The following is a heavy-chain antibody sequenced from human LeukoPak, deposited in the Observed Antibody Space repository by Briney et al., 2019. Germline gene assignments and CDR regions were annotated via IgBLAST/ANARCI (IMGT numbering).Heavy chain of an antibody. V-gene: IGHV3-33*01. J-gene: IGHJ5*02. CDR2: IWYDGSNK. D-gene: IGHD4-11*01. Sequence: PGGSLRLSCAASGFTFSSYGMHWVRQAPGKGLEWVAVIWYDGSNKYYADSVKGRFTISRDNSKNTLYLQMNSLRAEDMAVYYCARDSYSNYFWFDPWGQGTLVTVSS. CDR3: ARDSYSNYFWFDP. CDR1: GFTFSSYG.